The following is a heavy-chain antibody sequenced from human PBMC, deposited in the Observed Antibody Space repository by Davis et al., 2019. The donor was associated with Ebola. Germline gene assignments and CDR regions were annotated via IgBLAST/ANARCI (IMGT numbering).Heavy chain of an antibody. Sequence: AASVKVSCKASAGTFSSYAISWVRQAPGQGLEWMGGIIPIFGTANYAQKFQGRVTITADESTSTAYMELSSLRSEDTAVYYCARARLYYYYGMDVWGQGTTVTVSS. D-gene: IGHD4-11*01. J-gene: IGHJ6*02. V-gene: IGHV1-69*13. CDR3: ARARLYYYYGMDV. CDR1: AGTFSSYA. CDR2: IIPIFGTA.